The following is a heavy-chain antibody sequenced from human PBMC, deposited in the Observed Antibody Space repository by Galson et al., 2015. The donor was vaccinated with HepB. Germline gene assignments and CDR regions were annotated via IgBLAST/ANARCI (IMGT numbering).Heavy chain of an antibody. Sequence: SLRLSCAASGFTFNNYAMTWVRQPPGKGLEWVSYIRGGDERTYYADSVKGRFTISRDNSKNMLYLEVNSLTVEDTAVYYCAKPPWTILGAVTRRSYYFDDWGQGIQVTVSS. D-gene: IGHD4-17*01. CDR2: IRGGDERT. CDR1: GFTFNNYA. CDR3: AKPPWTILGAVTRRSYYFDD. V-gene: IGHV3-23*01. J-gene: IGHJ4*02.